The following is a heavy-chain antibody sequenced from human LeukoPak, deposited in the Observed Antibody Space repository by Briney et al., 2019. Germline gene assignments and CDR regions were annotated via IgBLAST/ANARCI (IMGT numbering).Heavy chain of an antibody. Sequence: ASVKVSCKASGYNFISYGIGWVRQAPGQGLEWMGWINTYNANTNYAQKYQGRVTMTTDTSTSTAYMELRSLRSDDTAVYYCAREEYYGSGSYPHFDYWGQGTLVTVSS. CDR2: INTYNANT. V-gene: IGHV1-18*04. CDR1: GYNFISYG. CDR3: AREEYYGSGSYPHFDY. D-gene: IGHD3-10*01. J-gene: IGHJ4*02.